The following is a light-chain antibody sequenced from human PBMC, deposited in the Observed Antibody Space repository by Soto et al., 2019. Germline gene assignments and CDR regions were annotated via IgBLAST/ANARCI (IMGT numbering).Light chain of an antibody. Sequence: EIVLTHSPATLSLSPGERATLSFRASQSVSSYLAWYQQKPGQAPRLLIYDASTRATGIPARFSGSGSGTDFTLTISSLEPEDFAVYYCQQRSNWPPGFGQGTRLEIK. J-gene: IGKJ5*01. CDR2: DAS. V-gene: IGKV3-11*01. CDR1: QSVSSY. CDR3: QQRSNWPPG.